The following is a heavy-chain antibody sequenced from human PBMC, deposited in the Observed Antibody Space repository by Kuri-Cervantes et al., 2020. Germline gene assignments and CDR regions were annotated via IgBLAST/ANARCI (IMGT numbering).Heavy chain of an antibody. CDR2: ISAYNGNT. Sequence: ASVKVSCKASGYTFTSYAMHWVRQAPGQRLEWMGWISAYNGNTNYAQKLQGRVTMTTDTSTSTAYMELRSLRSDDTAVYYCARTWYSSSWYGYWGQGTLVTVSS. D-gene: IGHD6-13*01. V-gene: IGHV1-18*01. CDR3: ARTWYSSSWYGY. J-gene: IGHJ4*02. CDR1: GYTFTSYA.